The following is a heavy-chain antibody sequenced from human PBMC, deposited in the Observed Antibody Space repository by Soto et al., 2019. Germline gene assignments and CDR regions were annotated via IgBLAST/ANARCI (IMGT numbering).Heavy chain of an antibody. D-gene: IGHD2-15*01. CDR3: ARTKLGYCSGGSCYSIGFDP. J-gene: IGHJ5*02. Sequence: QVQLQESGPGLVKPSQTLSLTCTVSGGSISSGDYYWSWIRQPPGKGLEWIGYIYYSGSTYYNPSLNSRVNISVDTSKNQFSLKLSSVTAADTAVYYCARTKLGYCSGGSCYSIGFDPWGQGTLVTVSS. CDR1: GGSISSGDYY. CDR2: IYYSGST. V-gene: IGHV4-30-4*01.